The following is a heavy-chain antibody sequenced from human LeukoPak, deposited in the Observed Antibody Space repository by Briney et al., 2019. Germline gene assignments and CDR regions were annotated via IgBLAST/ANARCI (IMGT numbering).Heavy chain of an antibody. CDR3: ARIKYSSSWYWFDP. D-gene: IGHD6-13*01. J-gene: IGHJ5*02. CDR1: GGSFSGYY. CDR2: IYYSGST. Sequence: SETLSLTCAVYGGSFSGYYWSWIRQPPGKGLEWIGYIYYSGSTNYNPSLKSRVTISVDTSKNQFSLKLSSVTAADTAVYYCARIKYSSSWYWFDPWGQGTLVTVSS. V-gene: IGHV4-59*01.